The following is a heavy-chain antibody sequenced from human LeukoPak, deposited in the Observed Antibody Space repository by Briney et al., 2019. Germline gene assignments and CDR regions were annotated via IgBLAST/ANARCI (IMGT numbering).Heavy chain of an antibody. CDR2: ISSSSNYI. Sequence: GGSLRLSCAASGFTFSSYSMNWVRQAPGKGLEWVSSISSSSNYIYYADSVKGRFTISRDNAKNSLYLQMNSLRAEDTAVYYCARTYGGDAFDIWGQGTMVTVSS. CDR1: GFTFSSYS. J-gene: IGHJ3*02. V-gene: IGHV3-21*01. D-gene: IGHD4-23*01. CDR3: ARTYGGDAFDI.